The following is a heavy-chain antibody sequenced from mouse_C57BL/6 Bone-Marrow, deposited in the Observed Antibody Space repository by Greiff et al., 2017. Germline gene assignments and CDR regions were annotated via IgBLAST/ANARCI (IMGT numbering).Heavy chain of an antibody. CDR2: IYPGSGST. Sequence: VQLQQPGAELVKPGASVKMSCKASGYTFTSYWITWVKQRPGQGLEWIGDIYPGSGSTNYNEKFKSKATLPVDTSSSTASMQLSSLTSEDSAVYYCSRENYDGYSTGYWYGDDWGTGTTVTVSA. CDR1: GYTFTSYW. J-gene: IGHJ1*03. CDR3: SRENYDGYSTGYWYGDD. V-gene: IGHV1-55*01. D-gene: IGHD2-4*01.